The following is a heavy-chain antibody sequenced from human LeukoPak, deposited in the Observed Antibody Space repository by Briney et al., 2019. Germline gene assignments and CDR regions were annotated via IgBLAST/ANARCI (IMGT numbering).Heavy chain of an antibody. CDR1: GFTFNNYW. CDR2: INTDGSHI. Sequence: GGSLRLSCAASGFTFNNYWMHWVRQAPGKGLVWVSRINTDGSHINYADSVKGRFTFSRDNAKNTLYLQMNSLRAEDTAVYYCARPSGSYHLDAFDIWGQATMVTVSS. V-gene: IGHV3-74*01. CDR3: ARPSGSYHLDAFDI. D-gene: IGHD1-26*01. J-gene: IGHJ3*02.